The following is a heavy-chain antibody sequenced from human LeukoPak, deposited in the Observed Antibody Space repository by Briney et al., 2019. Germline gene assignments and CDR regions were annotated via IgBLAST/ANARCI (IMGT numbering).Heavy chain of an antibody. CDR2: TYYRSKWYN. V-gene: IGHV6-1*01. J-gene: IGHJ6*02. Sequence: SQTLSLTCDISGDSVSSNNAAWNRIRQSPSGGLEWLGRTYYRSKWYNDYAVSVKSRITINADTSKNQFSLQLNSVTPEDTAVYYCVRDRFYYAMDVWGQGTTVTVSS. CDR3: VRDRFYYAMDV. D-gene: IGHD3-3*01. CDR1: GDSVSSNNAA.